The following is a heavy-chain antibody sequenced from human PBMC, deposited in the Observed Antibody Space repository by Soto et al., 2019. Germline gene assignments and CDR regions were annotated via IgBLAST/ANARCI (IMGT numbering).Heavy chain of an antibody. CDR3: AKDFRYSGTYLDY. V-gene: IGHV3-30*18. J-gene: IGHJ4*02. CDR2: ISYDGSNK. D-gene: IGHD1-26*01. Sequence: PGGSLRLSYAASGFTFSSYGMHWVRQAPGKGLEWVAVISYDGSNKYYADSVKGRFTISRDNSKNTLYLQMNSLRDEDTAVYYCAKDFRYSGTYLDYWGQGTPVTVSS. CDR1: GFTFSSYG.